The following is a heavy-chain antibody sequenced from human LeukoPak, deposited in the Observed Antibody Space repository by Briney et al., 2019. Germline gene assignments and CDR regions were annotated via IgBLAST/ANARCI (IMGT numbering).Heavy chain of an antibody. CDR2: INPNSGGT. J-gene: IGHJ4*02. Sequence: GASVKVSCKASGYTFTGYYMHWVRQAPGQGLEWMGWINPNSGGTNYAQKFQGRVTMTRDTSISTAYMELSRLRSDDTAVYYCAGDPGVVVVPAAIAYYFDYWGQGTLVTVSS. CDR3: AGDPGVVVVPAAIAYYFDY. D-gene: IGHD2-2*02. CDR1: GYTFTGYY. V-gene: IGHV1-2*02.